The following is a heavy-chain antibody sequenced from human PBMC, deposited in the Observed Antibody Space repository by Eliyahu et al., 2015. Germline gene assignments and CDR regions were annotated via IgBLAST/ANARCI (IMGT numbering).Heavy chain of an antibody. CDR2: INPNSGGT. V-gene: IGHV1-2*02. J-gene: IGHJ4*02. Sequence: QVHLVQSGAEVKKPGASVKVPCKASGYTFIAYYMHWVRQAPGQGLEWMGGINPNSGGTYYAQKFQGRVTMTRDTSISTAYMELSRLRSDDTAVYYCARGESSSGPESYWGQGTLVTVSS. CDR3: ARGESSSGPESY. D-gene: IGHD6-19*01. CDR1: GYTFIAYY.